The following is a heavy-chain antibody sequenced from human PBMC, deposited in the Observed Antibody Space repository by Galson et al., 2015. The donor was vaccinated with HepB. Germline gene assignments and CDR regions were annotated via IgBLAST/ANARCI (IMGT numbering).Heavy chain of an antibody. V-gene: IGHV3-49*04. D-gene: IGHD6-13*01. Sequence: SLRLSCAASGFTFGDYAMSWVRQAPGKGLEWVGFIRSKAYGGTTEYAASVKGRFTISRDDSKSIAYLQMNSLKTEDTAVYYCTYSSSWYSVYYGMDVWGQGTTVTVSS. J-gene: IGHJ6*02. CDR3: TYSSSWYSVYYGMDV. CDR2: IRSKAYGGTT. CDR1: GFTFGDYA.